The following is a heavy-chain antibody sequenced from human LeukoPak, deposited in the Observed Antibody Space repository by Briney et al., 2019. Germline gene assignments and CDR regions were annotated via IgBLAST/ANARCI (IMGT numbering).Heavy chain of an antibody. V-gene: IGHV4-30-4*01. CDR2: ISYSGGT. D-gene: IGHD2-8*02. CDR3: ARDTHYGWDWYFDL. J-gene: IGHJ2*01. CDR1: GDSVSSGGSY. Sequence: SQTLSLTCTVSGDSVSSGGSYWSWVRQPTGKGLEWIGYISYSGGTYYNPSLQSRVSISADTSKNQFSLKLSSVTAADTAVYYCARDTHYGWDWYFDLWGRGTLVTVSS.